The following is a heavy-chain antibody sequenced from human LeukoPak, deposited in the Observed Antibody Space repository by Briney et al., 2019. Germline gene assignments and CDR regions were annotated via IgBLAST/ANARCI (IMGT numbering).Heavy chain of an antibody. CDR1: GGSVSSGSYY. CDR2: IYYSGST. J-gene: IGHJ4*02. D-gene: IGHD3-10*01. V-gene: IGHV4-39*01. CDR3: ARHIRWFGELSTHNYFDY. Sequence: PSETLSLTCTVSGGSVSSGSYYWGWIRQPPGKGLEWIGSIYYSGSTYYNPSLKSRVTISVDTSKNQFSLKLSSVTAADTAVYYCARHIRWFGELSTHNYFDYWGQGTLVTVSS.